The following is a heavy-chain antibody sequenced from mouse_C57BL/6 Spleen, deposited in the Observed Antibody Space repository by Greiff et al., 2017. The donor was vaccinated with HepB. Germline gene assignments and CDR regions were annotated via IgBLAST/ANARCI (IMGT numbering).Heavy chain of an antibody. J-gene: IGHJ1*03. V-gene: IGHV1-69*01. Sequence: QVQLQQSGAELVMPGASVKLSCKASGYTFTSYWMHWVKQRPGQGLEWIGEIDPSDSYTNYNQKFKGKSTLTVDKSSSTAYMQLSSLTSEDSAVYYCAAITTGVATGGFDGWGTGTTVTVSS. CDR1: GYTFTSYW. CDR2: IDPSDSYT. D-gene: IGHD1-1*01. CDR3: AAITTGVATGGFDG.